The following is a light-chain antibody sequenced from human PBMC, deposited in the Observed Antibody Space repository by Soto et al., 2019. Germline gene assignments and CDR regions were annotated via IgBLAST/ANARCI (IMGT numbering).Light chain of an antibody. CDR3: QQYKTYMYT. J-gene: IGKJ2*01. Sequence: DIQMTQSPSTLSASVGARVTITCRASPSIDSWLAWYQQKPGKAPKLLIYRASSLESGVPSMISGSGAGTEFTLTISILQPDDCATYCSQQYKTYMYTFAQGTKLEIK. V-gene: IGKV1-5*03. CDR1: PSIDSW. CDR2: RAS.